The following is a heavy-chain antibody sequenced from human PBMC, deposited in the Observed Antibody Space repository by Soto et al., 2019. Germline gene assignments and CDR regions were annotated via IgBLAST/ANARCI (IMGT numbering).Heavy chain of an antibody. J-gene: IGHJ6*02. CDR1: GDTVSTNTAA. V-gene: IGHV6-1*01. D-gene: IGHD5-12*01. CDR3: ARDWGYDPDPTYYYGMDV. CDR2: IYYKSRWYN. Sequence: TLSLTCAISGDTVSTNTAAWNWIRQSPSRGLEWLGRIYYKSRWYNDYSESLKSRLAIIPDTSRNQFSLQLNSVIPEDTAVYYCARDWGYDPDPTYYYGMDVWGQGTKVTVSS.